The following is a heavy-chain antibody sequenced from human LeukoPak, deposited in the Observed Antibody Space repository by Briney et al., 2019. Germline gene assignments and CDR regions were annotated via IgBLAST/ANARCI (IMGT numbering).Heavy chain of an antibody. CDR3: TSDYHGMDV. CDR1: GSTFNNAW. Sequence: GGSLRLSCAASGSTFNNAWMNWVRQAPGKGLEWVGRIKSEADGRTIDYAAPVKGRFTISRDDSKNTLYLQMNSLKSEDTAIYYCTSDYHGMDVWGQGTTVTVSS. V-gene: IGHV3-15*01. CDR2: IKSEADGRTI. J-gene: IGHJ6*02.